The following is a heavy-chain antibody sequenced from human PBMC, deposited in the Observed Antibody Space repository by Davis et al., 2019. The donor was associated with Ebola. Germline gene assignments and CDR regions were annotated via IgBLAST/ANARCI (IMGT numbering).Heavy chain of an antibody. D-gene: IGHD3-22*01. J-gene: IGHJ6*02. V-gene: IGHV3-74*01. CDR1: GFTFPGYW. Sequence: HTGSSLRLSCAASGFTFPGYWMHWVRQAPGKGLLWVSRITSDGSTTNYADSVKGRFTVSSDNAKNTLYLQMNSLRAEDTAVYYGARGGYYDSGGFKSRRKYYYGMDVWGQGTTVTVSS. CDR2: ITSDGSTT. CDR3: ARGGYYDSGGFKSRRKYYYGMDV.